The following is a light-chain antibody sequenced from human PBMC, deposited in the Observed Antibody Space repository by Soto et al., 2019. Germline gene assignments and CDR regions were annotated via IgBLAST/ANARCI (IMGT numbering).Light chain of an antibody. Sequence: DIQMTQSPSSLSASVGDRVTITCRATQTISSYLNWYQQKPGKAPKLLIYAASSLQSGVPSRFSGSGSGTDFTLTISSLQPEDFATYYSQQSYITSRTFGQGTKVDIK. CDR2: AAS. CDR1: QTISSY. J-gene: IGKJ1*01. CDR3: QQSYITSRT. V-gene: IGKV1-39*01.